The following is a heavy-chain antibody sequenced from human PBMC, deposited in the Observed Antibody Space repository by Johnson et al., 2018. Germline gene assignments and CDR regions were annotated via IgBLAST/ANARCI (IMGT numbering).Heavy chain of an antibody. CDR1: GFTFSSYA. CDR2: ISGSGGST. Sequence: EVQLLESGGGLVQPGGSLRLSCAASGFTFSSYAMSWVRQAPGKGLEWVSAISGSGGSTYYADSVKGRFTISRENAKNTLYLQMNSLRAGETAVYYCPKPSGAYFYYGMDVWGQGTTVTVAS. D-gene: IGHD3-10*01. V-gene: IGHV3-23*01. J-gene: IGHJ6*02. CDR3: PKPSGAYFYYGMDV.